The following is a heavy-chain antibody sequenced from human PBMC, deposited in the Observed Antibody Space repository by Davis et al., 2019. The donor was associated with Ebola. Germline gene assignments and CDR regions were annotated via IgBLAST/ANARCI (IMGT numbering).Heavy chain of an antibody. J-gene: IGHJ6*02. CDR1: GFTFSSYS. D-gene: IGHD5-24*01. CDR2: ISSSSSYI. Sequence: GESLKISCAASGFTFSSYSMNWVRQAPGKGLEWVSSISSSSSYIYYADSVKGRFTISRDNAKNSLYLQMNSLRAEDTAVYYCARDLRRDGYNWRYYYYGMDVWGQGTTVTVSS. V-gene: IGHV3-21*01. CDR3: ARDLRRDGYNWRYYYYGMDV.